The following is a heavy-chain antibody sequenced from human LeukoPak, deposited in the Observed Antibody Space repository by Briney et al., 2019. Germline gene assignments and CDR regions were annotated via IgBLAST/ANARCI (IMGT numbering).Heavy chain of an antibody. J-gene: IGHJ5*02. D-gene: IGHD1-20*01. CDR2: IYYSGST. Sequence: PSETLSLTCAVYGGSFSGYYWSWIRQPPGKGLEWIGSIYYSGSTYYNPSLKSRVTISVDTSKNQFSLKLSSVTAADTAVYYCARPNNWNPEGFDPWGQGTLVTVSS. CDR3: ARPNNWNPEGFDP. V-gene: IGHV4-34*01. CDR1: GGSFSGYY.